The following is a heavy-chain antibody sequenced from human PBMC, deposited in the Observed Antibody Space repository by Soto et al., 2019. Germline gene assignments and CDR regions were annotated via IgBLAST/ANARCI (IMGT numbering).Heavy chain of an antibody. Sequence: QVQLVQSGAEVKKPGSSVKASGRASGGTFSSYAISWVRQAPGQGLEWMGGIIPIFGTANYAQKFQGRVTITADESTSTAYMELSSLRSEDTAVYYCARDGPSRGEGDYYFDYWGQGTLVTVSS. CDR3: ARDGPSRGEGDYYFDY. V-gene: IGHV1-69*12. J-gene: IGHJ4*02. D-gene: IGHD3-16*01. CDR2: IIPIFGTA. CDR1: GGTFSSYA.